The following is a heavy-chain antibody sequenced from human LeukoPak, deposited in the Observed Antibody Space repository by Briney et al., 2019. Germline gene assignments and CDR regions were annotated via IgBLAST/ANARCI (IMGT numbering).Heavy chain of an antibody. Sequence: GGSLRLSCAASGFTFSSYAMHWVRQAPGKGLEWVAVISYDGSNKYYADSVKGRFTISRDNSKNTLYLQMNSLRAEGTAVYYCTKGRYCSGGSCYQGEFDYWGQGTLVTVSS. CDR1: GFTFSSYA. J-gene: IGHJ4*02. D-gene: IGHD2-15*01. CDR3: TKGRYCSGGSCYQGEFDY. V-gene: IGHV3-30*04. CDR2: ISYDGSNK.